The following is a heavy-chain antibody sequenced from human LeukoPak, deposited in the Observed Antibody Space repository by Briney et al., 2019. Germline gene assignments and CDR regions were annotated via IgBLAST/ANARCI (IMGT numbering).Heavy chain of an antibody. J-gene: IGHJ6*02. V-gene: IGHV4-59*08. CDR3: ARASAVAQVRGYSYHPLDV. D-gene: IGHD5-18*01. Sequence: SETLSLTCTVSDDSVSSHYWNWIRQPPGKGLEFIGWVHYSGDTDYNPSLKSRVTISLDTSDNQFALKVKSVTAADTAVYYCARASAVAQVRGYSYHPLDVWGQGTTVTVSS. CDR1: DDSVSSHY. CDR2: VHYSGDT.